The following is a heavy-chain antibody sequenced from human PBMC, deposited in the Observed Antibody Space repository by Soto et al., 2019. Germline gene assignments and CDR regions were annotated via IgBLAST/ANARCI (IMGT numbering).Heavy chain of an antibody. Sequence: PSETLSLTCTVSGDSINGYYWSWIRQPPGKGLEWIGYIYYSGSTNYNPSLNSRATISLDPSKSQFSLKLTSVTAADTAVYYCAWTSTTVYAMDVWGQGTTVTVSS. CDR3: AWTSTTVYAMDV. CDR2: IYYSGST. D-gene: IGHD4-17*01. J-gene: IGHJ6*02. CDR1: GDSINGYY. V-gene: IGHV4-59*13.